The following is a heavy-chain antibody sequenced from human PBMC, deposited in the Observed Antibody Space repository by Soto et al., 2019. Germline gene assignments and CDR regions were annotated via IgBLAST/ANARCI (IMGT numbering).Heavy chain of an antibody. Sequence: GTLSLTCAFSGGSISSSTWWSWVRQPPGKGLEWIGEIYHSGSTNYNPSLKSRVTISVDKSKNQISRKLSSVTAADTAVYYGARDLGVSVSTSRRRWLIPWGQGHWVTVPS. V-gene: IGHV4-4*02. J-gene: IGHJ4*02. CDR1: GGSISSSTW. CDR3: ARDLGVSVSTSRRRWLIP. CDR2: IYHSGST. D-gene: IGHD2-15*01.